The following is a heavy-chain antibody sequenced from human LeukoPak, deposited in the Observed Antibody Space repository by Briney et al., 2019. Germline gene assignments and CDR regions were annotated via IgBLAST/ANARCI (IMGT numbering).Heavy chain of an antibody. Sequence: SETLSLTCAVYGGSFSGYYWSWIRQPPGKGLEWIGYIYYSGSTNYNPSLKSRVTISVDTSKNQFSLKLSSVTAADTAVYYCARDSIDYGVLYWGQGTLVTVSS. CDR3: ARDSIDYGVLY. CDR1: GGSFSGYY. J-gene: IGHJ4*02. CDR2: IYYSGST. V-gene: IGHV4-59*01. D-gene: IGHD4-17*01.